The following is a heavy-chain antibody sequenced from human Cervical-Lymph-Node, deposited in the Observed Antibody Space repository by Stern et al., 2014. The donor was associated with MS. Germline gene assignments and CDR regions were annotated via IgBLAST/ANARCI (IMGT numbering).Heavy chain of an antibody. J-gene: IGHJ4*02. CDR3: TKGIDSAVFDF. V-gene: IGHV1-69*01. Sequence: VQLVESGAEVKKPGSSVKVSCKASGGSFSVYGINWVRQAPGQGLEWLGDISPQFGTTKYAKKFQCRLTLTADDSTSTAFMDLSSLRSDDTAVYYCTKGIDSAVFDFGGQGTLVTVSS. D-gene: IGHD6-13*01. CDR1: GGSFSVYG. CDR2: ISPQFGTT.